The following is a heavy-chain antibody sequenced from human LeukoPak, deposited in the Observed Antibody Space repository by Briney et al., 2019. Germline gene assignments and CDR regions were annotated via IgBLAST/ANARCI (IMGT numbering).Heavy chain of an antibody. V-gene: IGHV3-30-3*02. J-gene: IGHJ4*02. D-gene: IGHD3-22*01. CDR3: AKKANSGGYLGNFDY. Sequence: GGSLRLSCAASGFTFNNYAMHWVRQAPGKGLEWVAFTSYAGINKYYADSVKGRFTISRDNSKNTVYLQMNSLRPEDTAVYYCAKKANSGGYLGNFDYWGQGTLVTVSS. CDR1: GFTFNNYA. CDR2: TSYAGINK.